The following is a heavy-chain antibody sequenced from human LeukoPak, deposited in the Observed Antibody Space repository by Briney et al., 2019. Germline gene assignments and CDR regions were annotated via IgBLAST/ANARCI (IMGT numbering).Heavy chain of an antibody. V-gene: IGHV1-8*01. Sequence: ASAKVSCKASGYTFTSYDINWVRQATGQGLEWMGWMNPNSGNTGYAQKFQGRVTMTRNTSISTAYMELSSLRSEDTAVYYCARGPTYYDYVWGSYHHPMANDYWGQGTLVTVSS. D-gene: IGHD3-16*01. CDR1: GYTFTSYD. CDR2: MNPNSGNT. CDR3: ARGPTYYDYVWGSYHHPMANDY. J-gene: IGHJ4*02.